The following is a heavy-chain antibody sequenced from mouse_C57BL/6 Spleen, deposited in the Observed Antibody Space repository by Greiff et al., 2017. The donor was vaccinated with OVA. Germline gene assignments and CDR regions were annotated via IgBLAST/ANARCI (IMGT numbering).Heavy chain of an antibody. CDR2: IYPSDSET. J-gene: IGHJ4*01. V-gene: IGHV1-61*01. CDR1: GYTFTSYW. Sequence: QVQLQQPGAELVRPGSSVKLSCKASGYTFTSYWMDWVKQRPGQGLEWIGNIYPSDSETHYNQKFKDKATLTVDKSSSTAYMQLSSLTSEDSAVYYCARRGGPYAMDYWGQGTSVTVSS. D-gene: IGHD1-1*02. CDR3: ARRGGPYAMDY.